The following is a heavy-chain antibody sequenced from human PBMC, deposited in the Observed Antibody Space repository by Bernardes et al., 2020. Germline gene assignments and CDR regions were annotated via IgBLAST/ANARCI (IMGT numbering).Heavy chain of an antibody. D-gene: IGHD6-13*01. CDR2: IKQDGSEK. J-gene: IGHJ6*03. Sequence: GGSLRLSCAASGFTFSSYWMSWVRQAPGKGLEWVANIKQDGSEKYYVDSVKGRFTISRDNAKNSLYLQMNSLRAEDTAVYYCASTPYREGYSSSWYYYYYMDVWGKGTTVTVSS. CDR3: ASTPYREGYSSSWYYYYYMDV. CDR1: GFTFSSYW. V-gene: IGHV3-7*01.